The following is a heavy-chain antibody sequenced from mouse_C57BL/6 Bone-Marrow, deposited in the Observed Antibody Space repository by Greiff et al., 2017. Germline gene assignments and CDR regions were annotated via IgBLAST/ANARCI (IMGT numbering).Heavy chain of an antibody. V-gene: IGHV1-80*01. CDR2: IYPGDGDT. CDR1: GYAFSSYW. J-gene: IGHJ2*01. Sequence: QVQLQQSGAELVKPGASVKISCKASGYAFSSYWMNWVKQRPGKGLEWIGQIYPGDGDTNHNGKFKGKATLTADKSSSTAYMPLSSLTSEDSAVYFCAREGRTPFDYWGQGTTLTVSS. CDR3: AREGRTPFDY.